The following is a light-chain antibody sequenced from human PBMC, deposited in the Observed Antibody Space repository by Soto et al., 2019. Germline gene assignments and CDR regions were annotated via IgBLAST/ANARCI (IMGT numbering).Light chain of an antibody. Sequence: QSALTQPASVSGSPGQSITISCTGTSXDVGRYDYVSWYQLHPGKAPKLMVFEVSNRPSGVSYRFSGSKSGNTASLTISGLQADDEADYFCSSYSISTAYLFGTGTKVTVL. CDR2: EVS. CDR3: SSYSISTAYL. CDR1: SXDVGRYDY. J-gene: IGLJ1*01. V-gene: IGLV2-14*01.